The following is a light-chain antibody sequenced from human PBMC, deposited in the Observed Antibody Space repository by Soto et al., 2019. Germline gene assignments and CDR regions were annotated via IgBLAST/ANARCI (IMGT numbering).Light chain of an antibody. CDR1: QSISSW. CDR2: DAS. V-gene: IGKV1-5*01. CDR3: QQYNSYLLT. Sequence: DIQMTQSPSTLSASVGDRVTITCRASQSISSWLAWYQQKPGKAPKLLIYDASSLESGVPSRFSGSGSGTEFTRTISSLQPDDFAPYYCQQYNSYLLTFGGGTKVEIK. J-gene: IGKJ4*01.